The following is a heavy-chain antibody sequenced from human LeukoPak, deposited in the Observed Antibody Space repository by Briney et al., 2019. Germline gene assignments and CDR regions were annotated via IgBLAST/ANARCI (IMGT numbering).Heavy chain of an antibody. J-gene: IGHJ4*02. V-gene: IGHV4-61*02. D-gene: IGHD1-26*01. Sequence: SETLSLTWTLSGGSIRSGSYYWSWIRQPAGKGLEWIGRIYTSGSTNYNPSLKSRVTISVATPSTQFSLKLSFVTAADTAVYYCARGIDYWGQGTLVTVSS. CDR1: GGSIRSGSYY. CDR3: ARGIDY. CDR2: IYTSGST.